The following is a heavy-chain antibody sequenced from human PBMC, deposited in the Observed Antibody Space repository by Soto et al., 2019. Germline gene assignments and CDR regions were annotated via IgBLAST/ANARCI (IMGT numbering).Heavy chain of an antibody. CDR1: GGSISSYY. D-gene: IGHD3-22*01. Sequence: QVQLQESGPGLVKPSETLSLTCTVSGGSISSYYWSWIRQPAGKGLEWIGRIYTSGSTNYNPSLKSRVTMSVDTSKNHFSLKLSSVTAADTAVYYCAIHRYYDSSGYYYFDYWGQGTLVTVSS. CDR2: IYTSGST. V-gene: IGHV4-4*07. CDR3: AIHRYYDSSGYYYFDY. J-gene: IGHJ4*02.